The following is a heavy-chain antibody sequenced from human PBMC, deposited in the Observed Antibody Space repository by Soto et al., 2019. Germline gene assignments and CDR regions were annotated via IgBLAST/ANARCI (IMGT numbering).Heavy chain of an antibody. Sequence: QVQLQESGPGLLKPSQTLSLTCNVSGDSINNGEYYWSWFRQPPGKGLEWIGYIYYNEVTYYNPSLKRRPTISLETSKNQFSLQLTSVTAADTAVYYCASDHTVTTGAFDIWGPGTMVTVSS. J-gene: IGHJ3*02. D-gene: IGHD4-17*01. CDR1: GDSINNGEYY. CDR2: IYYNEVT. V-gene: IGHV4-30-4*01. CDR3: ASDHTVTTGAFDI.